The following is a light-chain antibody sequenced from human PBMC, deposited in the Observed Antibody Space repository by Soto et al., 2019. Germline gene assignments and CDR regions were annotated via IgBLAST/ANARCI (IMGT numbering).Light chain of an antibody. V-gene: IGLV2-14*03. Sequence: QSALTQPASVSGSPGQSITISCTGSNSDVGGYNTVSWFQQHPGEAPKLMIYDVNNRPSGVSHRFSGSKSANTASLTISGLQAEDEADYYCSSYTTSSTPLYVFGTGTKLTVL. CDR2: DVN. J-gene: IGLJ1*01. CDR3: SSYTTSSTPLYV. CDR1: NSDVGGYNT.